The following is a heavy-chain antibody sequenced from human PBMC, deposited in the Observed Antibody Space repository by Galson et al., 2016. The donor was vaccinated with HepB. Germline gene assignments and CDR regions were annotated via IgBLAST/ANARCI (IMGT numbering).Heavy chain of an antibody. D-gene: IGHD2-21*02. Sequence: QSGAEVTKPGESLRISCKGAGYSFASYWITWVRQVPGRGLEWMGRIDPGDSNTVYSPSFQGHVTIPADLSLTTAYLQWSSLKSSDTAMYFCARTLGFCGADCYSHPDDFWGQGTLVSVTS. V-gene: IGHV5-10-1*01. CDR3: ARTLGFCGADCYSHPDDF. J-gene: IGHJ4*02. CDR2: IDPGDSNT. CDR1: GYSFASYW.